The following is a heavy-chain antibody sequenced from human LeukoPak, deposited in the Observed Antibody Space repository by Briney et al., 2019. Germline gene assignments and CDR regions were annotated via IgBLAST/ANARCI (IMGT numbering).Heavy chain of an antibody. V-gene: IGHV1-58*02. D-gene: IGHD2-2*01. Sequence: TSVKVSCKASGFTFTSSAMQWVRQARGQRLEWIGWIVVGSGNTNYAQKFQERVTITRDMSTSTAYMKLSSLRSEDTAVYYCAAGYCSSTSCYVPYYYYGMDVWGQGTTVTVSS. CDR2: IVVGSGNT. J-gene: IGHJ6*02. CDR1: GFTFTSSA. CDR3: AAGYCSSTSCYVPYYYYGMDV.